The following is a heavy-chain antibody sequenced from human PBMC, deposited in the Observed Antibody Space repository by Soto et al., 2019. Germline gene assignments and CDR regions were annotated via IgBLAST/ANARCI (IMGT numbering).Heavy chain of an antibody. CDR2: IDPKNGNT. Sequence: ASVKVSCKASGYTFTTFGISWVRQAPGQGLEWMGWIDPKNGNTKDAQRFQGRVTMTTDTSTSTAYMELRSLRSDDTAVYYCAKEYCDSSRCYLPDYWGQGALVTVSS. D-gene: IGHD2-2*01. V-gene: IGHV1-18*01. J-gene: IGHJ4*02. CDR1: GYTFTTFG. CDR3: AKEYCDSSRCYLPDY.